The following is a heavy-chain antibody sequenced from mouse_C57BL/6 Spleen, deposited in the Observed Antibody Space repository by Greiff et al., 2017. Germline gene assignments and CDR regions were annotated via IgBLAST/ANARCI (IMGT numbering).Heavy chain of an antibody. CDR1: GFSLTSYA. CDR2: IWPGGGT. CDR3: SITGSYYYGSFDY. D-gene: IGHD1-1*01. V-gene: IGHV2-9-1*01. Sequence: VQVVESGPGLVAPSQSLSITCTVSGFSLTSYAISWVRQPPGTGLEWLGVIWPGGGTHYNSALNSRLGISKDNSKSKIFLKMNSLRTDDTTRYYCSITGSYYYGSFDYWGQGTTLTVSS. J-gene: IGHJ2*01.